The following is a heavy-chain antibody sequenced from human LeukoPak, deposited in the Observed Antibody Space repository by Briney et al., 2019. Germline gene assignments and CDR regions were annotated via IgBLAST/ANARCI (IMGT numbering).Heavy chain of an antibody. CDR1: GGSISNYH. V-gene: IGHV4-59*12. D-gene: IGHD1-1*01. CDR3: ARESMVQLERRRYFDY. J-gene: IGHJ4*02. Sequence: KSSETLSLTCTVSGGSISNYHWSWIRQSPGKGLEWIGYIYYSGSTNYKPSLKSRVTISVDTSKNQFSLKLSSVTAADTAVYYCARESMVQLERRRYFDYWGQGTLVTVSS. CDR2: IYYSGST.